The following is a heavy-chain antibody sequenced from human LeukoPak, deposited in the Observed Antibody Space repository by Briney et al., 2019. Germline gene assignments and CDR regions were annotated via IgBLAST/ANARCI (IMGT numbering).Heavy chain of an antibody. D-gene: IGHD4-23*01. CDR1: GGSISSSSYY. Sequence: NPSETLSLTCTVSGGSISSSSYYWGWIRQPPGKGLEWIGSIYYSGSTYYNPSLKSRVTISVDTSENQFSLKLSSVTAADTAVYYCASTLNLRWPTRGDYWGQGTLVAVSS. V-gene: IGHV4-39*01. J-gene: IGHJ4*02. CDR3: ASTLNLRWPTRGDY. CDR2: IYYSGST.